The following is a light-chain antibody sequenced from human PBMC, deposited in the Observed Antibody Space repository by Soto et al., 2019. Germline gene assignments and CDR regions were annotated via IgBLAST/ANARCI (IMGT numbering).Light chain of an antibody. CDR1: SSDVGFYNY. V-gene: IGLV2-14*01. Sequence: QSALTQPASVSGSPGQSIAISCTGSSSDVGFYNYVSWYQQHPGEVPKLIIFEVSNRPSGVSNRFSGSKSGNTASLTISGLQAEDEAAYYCSSYTTSSTLVFGTGTKVTVL. J-gene: IGLJ1*01. CDR2: EVS. CDR3: SSYTTSSTLV.